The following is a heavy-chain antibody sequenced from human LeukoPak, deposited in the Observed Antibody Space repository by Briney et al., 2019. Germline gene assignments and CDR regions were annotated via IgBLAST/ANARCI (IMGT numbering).Heavy chain of an antibody. D-gene: IGHD4-17*01. Sequence: GGSLRLSCAASGFTFSSYAMSWVRQAPGKGLEWVSTISGSGGSIDYADSVKGRFTISRDNSKNSLYLQMNSLRAEDTAVYYCARDKSYGDSSDYWGQGTLVTVSS. V-gene: IGHV3-23*01. CDR3: ARDKSYGDSSDY. CDR2: ISGSGGSI. J-gene: IGHJ4*02. CDR1: GFTFSSYA.